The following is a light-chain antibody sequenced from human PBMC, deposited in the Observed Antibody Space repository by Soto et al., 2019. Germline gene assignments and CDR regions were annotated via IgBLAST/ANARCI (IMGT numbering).Light chain of an antibody. V-gene: IGKV3-20*01. CDR3: QQYGSSRYT. CDR2: GTS. J-gene: IGKJ2*01. CDR1: QSVSSNY. Sequence: ETVLTQSPGTLSLSPGDRATLSCRASQSVSSNYLAWYQQIPGQAPRLLIYGTSNRATGIPDRFSGSGSGADFTLTISRLEPEAFAVYYCQQYGSSRYTFSQGTKLEIK.